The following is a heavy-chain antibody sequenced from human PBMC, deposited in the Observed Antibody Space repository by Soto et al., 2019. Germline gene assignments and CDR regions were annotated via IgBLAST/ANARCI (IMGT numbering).Heavy chain of an antibody. CDR2: IHDSGSS. CDR1: GDPINNYY. J-gene: IGHJ5*02. Sequence: SETLSLTCTVSGDPINNYYWSWIRQPAGKGLEWLGRIHDSGSSAYNPSLKSRVTMSTDTSKNQFSLNLNSVTAADTALYYCARGGASSKWLDPWGQGILVTVSS. D-gene: IGHD6-13*01. CDR3: ARGGASSKWLDP. V-gene: IGHV4-4*07.